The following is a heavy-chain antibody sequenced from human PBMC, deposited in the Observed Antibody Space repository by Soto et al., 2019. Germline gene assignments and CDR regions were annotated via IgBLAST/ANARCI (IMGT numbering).Heavy chain of an antibody. Sequence: EVQLVESGGGLVQPGRSLRLSCAASGFTFDEYAMHWVRQAPWKGPEWVSGINWNSGNIGYADSVKGRFTISRDNAKNSLKLQMNSLRAEDTGLYYCVKDVSQWVVRGGFDYWGQGTLVIVSS. CDR1: GFTFDEYA. J-gene: IGHJ4*02. CDR2: INWNSGNI. CDR3: VKDVSQWVVRGGFDY. D-gene: IGHD6-19*01. V-gene: IGHV3-9*01.